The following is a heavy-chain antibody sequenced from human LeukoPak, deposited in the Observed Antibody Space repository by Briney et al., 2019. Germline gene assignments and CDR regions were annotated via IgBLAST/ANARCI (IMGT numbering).Heavy chain of an antibody. CDR1: GYTFSRYY. Sequence: ASAKVSSKSSGYTFSRYYVHWVRQAPGQGLEWMGIINPSGGSTSYAQRFQGTVTLTRDTSTSTVYMELSSLRSEDTAVYYCARDRDSSSWFVDYWDQGTLVTVSS. J-gene: IGHJ4*02. D-gene: IGHD6-13*01. V-gene: IGHV1-46*01. CDR2: INPSGGST. CDR3: ARDRDSSSWFVDY.